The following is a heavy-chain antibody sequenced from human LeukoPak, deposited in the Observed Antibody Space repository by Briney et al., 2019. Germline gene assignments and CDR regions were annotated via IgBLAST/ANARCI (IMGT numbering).Heavy chain of an antibody. Sequence: GGSLRLSCAASGFTFSSYWMSWVRQAPGKGLEWVANIKQDGSEKYYVDSVKGRFTISRDNAKNSLYLQMNSLRAEDTAVYYCAARLVVTAMRGAFDIWGQGTMVTVSS. CDR2: IKQDGSEK. CDR3: AARLVVTAMRGAFDI. J-gene: IGHJ3*02. V-gene: IGHV3-7*01. D-gene: IGHD2-21*02. CDR1: GFTFSSYW.